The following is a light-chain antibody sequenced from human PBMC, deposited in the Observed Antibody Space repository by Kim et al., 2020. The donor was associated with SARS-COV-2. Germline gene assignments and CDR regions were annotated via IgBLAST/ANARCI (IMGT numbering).Light chain of an antibody. CDR2: NDS. Sequence: SYELTQSPSVSVSPGQTARITCSGDALAKQYAFWFQQKPGQAPVLVIYNDSDRPSGIHERFSGSSSGTTVTLTISGVQAEDEADYYCQSADSIGTYWVFG. V-gene: IGLV3-25*03. J-gene: IGLJ3*02. CDR1: ALAKQY. CDR3: QSADSIGTYWV.